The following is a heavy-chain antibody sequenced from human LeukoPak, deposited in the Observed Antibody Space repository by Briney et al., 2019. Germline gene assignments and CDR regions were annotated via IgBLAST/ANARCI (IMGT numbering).Heavy chain of an antibody. V-gene: IGHV3-30*03. D-gene: IGHD3-10*01. CDR2: ISYDGSNK. Sequence: GGSLRLSCAASGFTFSSYGMHWVRQAPGKGLEWVAVISYDGSNKYYADSVKGRFTISRDNSKNTLYLQMNSLRAEDTAVYYCARAYGSYYYNGMDVWGQGTTVTVAS. J-gene: IGHJ6*02. CDR1: GFTFSSYG. CDR3: ARAYGSYYYNGMDV.